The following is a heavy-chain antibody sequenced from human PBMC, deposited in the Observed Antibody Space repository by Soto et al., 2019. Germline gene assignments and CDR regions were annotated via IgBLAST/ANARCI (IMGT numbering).Heavy chain of an antibody. V-gene: IGHV1-69*13. D-gene: IGHD3-16*01. CDR1: GGTFSSYA. Sequence: SVKVSCKASGGTFSSYAISWVRQAPGQGLEWMGGIIPIFGTANYAQKFQGRVTITADESTSTAYMELSSLRSEDTAVYYCGGMDRQNGSAPGGRETLVPVSS. CDR2: IIPIFGTA. J-gene: IGHJ5*02. CDR3: GGMDRQNGSAP.